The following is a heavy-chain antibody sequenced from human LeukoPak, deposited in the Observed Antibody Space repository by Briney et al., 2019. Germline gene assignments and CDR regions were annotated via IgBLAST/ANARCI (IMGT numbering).Heavy chain of an antibody. CDR2: ISYDGSNK. D-gene: IGHD4-17*01. CDR3: AKNRDYGDYYFFDY. CDR1: GFTFSSYA. J-gene: IGHJ4*02. Sequence: GGSLRLSCAASGFTFSSYAMHWVRQAPGKGLEWVAVISYDGSNKYYADSVKGRFTISRDNSKNTLYLQMNSLRAEDTAVYYCAKNRDYGDYYFFDYWGQGTLVTVSS. V-gene: IGHV3-30*04.